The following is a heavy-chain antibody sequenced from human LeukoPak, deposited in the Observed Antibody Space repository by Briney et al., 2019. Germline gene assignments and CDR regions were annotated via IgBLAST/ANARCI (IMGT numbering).Heavy chain of an antibody. J-gene: IGHJ5*02. V-gene: IGHV1-18*01. D-gene: IGHD3-10*01. Sequence: GASVKVSCKASGYTFTSYGISWVRQAPGQGLEWMGWISAYNGNTNYAQKLQGRVTMTTDTSTSTAYMELRSLRSDDTAVYYCARIRRALWFGEYGLWFDPWGQGTLVTVSS. CDR3: ARIRRALWFGEYGLWFDP. CDR1: GYTFTSYG. CDR2: ISAYNGNT.